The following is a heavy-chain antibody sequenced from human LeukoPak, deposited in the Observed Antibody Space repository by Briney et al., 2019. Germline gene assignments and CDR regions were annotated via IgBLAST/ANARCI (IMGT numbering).Heavy chain of an antibody. J-gene: IGHJ4*02. Sequence: PSETLSLTCTVSGGSISSSSYYWGWIRQPPGKRLEWIGSIYYSGSTYYNPSLKSRVTISVDASKNQFSLKLSSVTAADTAVYYCARHDVSESSHDYWGQGTLVTVSS. D-gene: IGHD2/OR15-2a*01. V-gene: IGHV4-39*01. CDR2: IYYSGST. CDR1: GGSISSSSYY. CDR3: ARHDVSESSHDY.